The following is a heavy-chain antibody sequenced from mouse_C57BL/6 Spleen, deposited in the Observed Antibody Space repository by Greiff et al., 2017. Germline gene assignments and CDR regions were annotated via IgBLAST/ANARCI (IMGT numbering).Heavy chain of an antibody. V-gene: IGHV1-15*01. CDR3: TICLITRYYAMDY. Sequence: VQLQQSGAELVRPGASVTLSCKASGYTFTDYEMNWVKQTPVHGLEWIGAIDPETGGTAYNPKFKGKAILTADKSSSTAYMELRSLTSEDSAVYYCTICLITRYYAMDYWGQGTSVTVSS. CDR1: GYTFTDYE. CDR2: IDPETGGT. J-gene: IGHJ4*01.